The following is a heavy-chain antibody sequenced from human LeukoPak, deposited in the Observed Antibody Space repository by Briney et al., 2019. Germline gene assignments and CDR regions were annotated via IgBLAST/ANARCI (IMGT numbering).Heavy chain of an antibody. D-gene: IGHD1-26*01. J-gene: IGHJ6*03. V-gene: IGHV4-4*07. CDR2: IYTSGST. Sequence: SETLSLTCTVSGGSISSYYWSWIRQPAGKGLEWIGRIYTSGSTNYNPSLKSRVTMSVDTSKNQFSLKLSSVTAADPAVYYCARDRSGSYYYYYYMDVWGKGTTVTVSS. CDR3: ARDRSGSYYYYYYMDV. CDR1: GGSISSYY.